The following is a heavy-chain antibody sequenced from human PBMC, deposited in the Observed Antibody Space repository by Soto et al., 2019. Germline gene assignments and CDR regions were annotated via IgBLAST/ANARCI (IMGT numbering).Heavy chain of an antibody. D-gene: IGHD6-19*01. J-gene: IGHJ6*02. CDR3: ARRQWLVGGYYYGMDV. V-gene: IGHV1-18*01. Sequence: QVQLVQSGAEVKKPGASVKVSCKASGYTFTSYGISWVRQAPGQGLEWMGWTSAYKGNTNYAQKLQGRVTMTTDTSTSTAYSELRSLRSDDTAVYYCARRQWLVGGYYYGMDVWGQGTTVTVSS. CDR2: TSAYKGNT. CDR1: GYTFTSYG.